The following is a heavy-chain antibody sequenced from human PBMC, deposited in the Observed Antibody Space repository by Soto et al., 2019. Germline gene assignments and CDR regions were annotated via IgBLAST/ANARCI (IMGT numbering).Heavy chain of an antibody. CDR2: IYYSGST. J-gene: IGHJ4*02. Sequence: PSETLSLTCTVSGGSISSGDYYWSWIRQPPGKGLEWIGYIYYSGSTYYNPSLKSRVTISVDTSKNQFSLKLSSVTAADTAVYYCARSGYSYGDRFDYWGQGTLVTVSS. CDR3: ARSGYSYGDRFDY. CDR1: GGSISSGDYY. V-gene: IGHV4-30-4*01. D-gene: IGHD5-18*01.